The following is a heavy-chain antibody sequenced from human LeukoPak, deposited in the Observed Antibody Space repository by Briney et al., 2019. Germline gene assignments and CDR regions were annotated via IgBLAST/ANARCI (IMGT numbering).Heavy chain of an antibody. CDR1: GFTFSNYW. Sequence: GGSLRLSCAASGFTFSNYWMTWVRQAPGKGLEWVANINRDGSERHYVDSVKGRFTISRDDAKSSLYLQMNSLRAEDTAVYYCARRNAMDVWGQGTTVIVFS. CDR2: INRDGSER. V-gene: IGHV3-7*03. CDR3: ARRNAMDV. J-gene: IGHJ6*02.